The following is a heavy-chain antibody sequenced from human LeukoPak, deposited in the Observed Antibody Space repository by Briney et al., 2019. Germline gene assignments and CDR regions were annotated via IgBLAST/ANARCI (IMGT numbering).Heavy chain of an antibody. J-gene: IGHJ4*02. Sequence: PSETLSLTCTVSGGSISSYYWSWIRQPAGKGLEWIGYIYYSGSTNYNPSLKSRVTISVDTSKNQFSLKLGSVTAADTAVYYCARGDGRDGYILFDYWGQGTLVTVSS. CDR2: IYYSGST. V-gene: IGHV4-59*01. CDR1: GGSISSYY. D-gene: IGHD5-24*01. CDR3: ARGDGRDGYILFDY.